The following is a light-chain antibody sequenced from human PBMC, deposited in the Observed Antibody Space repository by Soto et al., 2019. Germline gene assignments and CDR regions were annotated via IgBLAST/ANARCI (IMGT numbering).Light chain of an antibody. V-gene: IGLV1-44*01. CDR2: SNN. J-gene: IGLJ1*01. CDR3: AAWDDSLNGYV. Sequence: QSVLTQPPSASGTPGQRVTICCSGSSSNIGSNTVNWYQQLPGTAPKLLIYSNNQRPSGVPDRFSGSQSGTSASMAISGLQSEDEADYYCAAWDDSLNGYVFGTGTKVTVL. CDR1: SSNIGSNT.